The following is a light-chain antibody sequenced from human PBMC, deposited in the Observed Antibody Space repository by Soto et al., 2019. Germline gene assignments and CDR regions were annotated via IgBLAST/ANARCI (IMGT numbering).Light chain of an antibody. CDR2: RNN. V-gene: IGLV1-47*01. CDR1: SSNIGNHY. Sequence: QSVLTQPPSVSGTPGQRVTISCSGGSSNIGNHYVYWYQQLPGTAPKLLIYRNNQRPSGVPDRFSGSRSGTSASLAISGLRSEDEADYYCAAWDDSLSGLFGGGTKLTVL. J-gene: IGLJ2*01. CDR3: AAWDDSLSGL.